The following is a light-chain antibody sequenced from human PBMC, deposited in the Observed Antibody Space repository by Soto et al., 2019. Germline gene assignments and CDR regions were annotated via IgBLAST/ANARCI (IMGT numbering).Light chain of an antibody. J-gene: IGKJ5*01. CDR1: QSVSTY. Sequence: IVWTQSPATLSFSAGEIATLSCRASQSVSTYLAWYQQRPGQAPRLLIYGASSRATGIPDRFSGSGSGTDFTLTISRLEPEDFAVYYCQQYGSSLFTFGQGTRLEIK. V-gene: IGKV3-20*01. CDR3: QQYGSSLFT. CDR2: GAS.